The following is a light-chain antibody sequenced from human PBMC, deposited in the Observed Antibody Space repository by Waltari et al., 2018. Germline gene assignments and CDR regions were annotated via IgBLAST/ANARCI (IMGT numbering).Light chain of an antibody. J-gene: IGLJ3*02. CDR3: QTWGTGIWV. Sequence: QLVLTQSPSASASLGASVKITCTLGSGHSSNVVAWHQQQPEKGPRYLMKVNSDGSHSKGDGIPDRFSGSSSGAERYLTISSLQSDDEADYYCQTWGTGIWVFGGGTRLTVL. V-gene: IGLV4-69*01. CDR2: VNSDGSH. CDR1: SGHSSNV.